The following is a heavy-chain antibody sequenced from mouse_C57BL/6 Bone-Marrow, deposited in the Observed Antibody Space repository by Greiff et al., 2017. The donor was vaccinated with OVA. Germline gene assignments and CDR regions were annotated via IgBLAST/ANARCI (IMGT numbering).Heavy chain of an antibody. J-gene: IGHJ3*01. V-gene: IGHV5-6*01. CDR2: ISSGGSYT. D-gene: IGHD1-1*01. CDR3: ARHGSSYGFAY. Sequence: EVQLVESGGDLVKPGGSLKLSCAASGFTFSSYGMSWVRQTPDKRLEWVATISSGGSYTYYPDSVKGRFTISRDNAKNTLYLQMSSLKSEDTAMYYCARHGSSYGFAYWGQGTLVTVSA. CDR1: GFTFSSYG.